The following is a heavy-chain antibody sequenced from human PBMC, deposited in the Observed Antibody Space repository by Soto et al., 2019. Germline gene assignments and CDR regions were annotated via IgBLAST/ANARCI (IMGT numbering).Heavy chain of an antibody. CDR1: VGTFSRYT. CDR2: IIPILGIA. CDR3: ARDRIAFRRVNSHGAFYI. V-gene: IGHV1-69*08. Sequence: QVQLVQSGAEVKKPGFSVKVSCKASVGTFSRYTISWVRQAPGQGLEWMGRIIPILGIANYAQKFQGRVTITADKSTSTAYMELSSLRSEDTAVYYCARDRIAFRRVNSHGAFYIWGQSTMVNVSS. D-gene: IGHD6-6*01. J-gene: IGHJ3*02.